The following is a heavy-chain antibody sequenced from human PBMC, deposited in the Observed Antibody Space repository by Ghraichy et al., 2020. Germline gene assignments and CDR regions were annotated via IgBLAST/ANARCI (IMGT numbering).Heavy chain of an antibody. J-gene: IGHJ4*02. CDR1: GASISGYY. CDR2: VHYSGST. CDR3: AKYIEDLTVFDY. Sequence: TCNVSGASISGYYWSWIRQPPGKGLEWIGYVHYSGSTDYNPSLKSRVSLSVDTPKNQFSLNLSSVTAADTAVYYCAKYIEDLTVFDYWGQGTLVTVSS. D-gene: IGHD7-27*01. V-gene: IGHV4-59*01.